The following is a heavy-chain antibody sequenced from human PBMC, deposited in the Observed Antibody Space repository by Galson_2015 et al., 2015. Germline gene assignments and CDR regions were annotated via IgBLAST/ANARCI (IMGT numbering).Heavy chain of an antibody. V-gene: IGHV3-48*02. J-gene: IGHJ4*02. CDR1: EFTFSSYA. D-gene: IGHD4-11*01. CDR2: ISSSSSTR. Sequence: SLRLSCAASEFTFSSYAMSWVRQAPGKGLEWVSYISSSSSTRHYADSVKGRFTISRDNAKNSVYLQMNSLRDEDTAVYYCARVGDYSNYLGYSDYWGQGTLVTVSS. CDR3: ARVGDYSNYLGYSDY.